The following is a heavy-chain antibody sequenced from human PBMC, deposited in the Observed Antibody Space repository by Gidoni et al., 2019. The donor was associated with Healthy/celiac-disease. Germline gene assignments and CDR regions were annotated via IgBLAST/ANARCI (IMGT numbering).Heavy chain of an antibody. J-gene: IGHJ4*02. Sequence: QLQLQESGPGLVKPSETLSLTCTVSGGSLSSSSYYWGWIRQPPGKGLEWIGSIYYSGSTYYNPSLKSRVTISVDTSKNQFSLKLSSVTAADTAVYYCARPAYYYDSSGYFDYWGQGTLVTVSS. V-gene: IGHV4-39*01. CDR1: GGSLSSSSYY. CDR3: ARPAYYYDSSGYFDY. D-gene: IGHD3-22*01. CDR2: IYYSGST.